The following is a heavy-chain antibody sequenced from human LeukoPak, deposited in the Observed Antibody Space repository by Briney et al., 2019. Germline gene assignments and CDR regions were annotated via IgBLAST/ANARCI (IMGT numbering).Heavy chain of an antibody. J-gene: IGHJ4*02. CDR1: GFTFSNYA. Sequence: GGTLRLSCAASGFTFSNYAITWVRQAPGKGLEWVSSVSGSGGRTYYADSVKGRFTISRDNSKNTLYLQMNSLRAEDTAVYYCAKDRRRDSSGYDYWGQGTLVTVSS. V-gene: IGHV3-23*01. D-gene: IGHD3-22*01. CDR3: AKDRRRDSSGYDY. CDR2: VSGSGGRT.